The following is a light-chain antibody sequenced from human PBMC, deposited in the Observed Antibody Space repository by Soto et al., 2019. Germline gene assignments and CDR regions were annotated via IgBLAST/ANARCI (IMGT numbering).Light chain of an antibody. J-gene: IGKJ5*01. CDR2: NTS. Sequence: EIVLTQSPATLSLSPGERATLSCRASQSDGHSLAWYQQKPGQAPRLLIYNTSNRASGIPARFSGRGSGTDFSLTISSLEPADFAVYYCQPSSNWPPLTFGQGTRLDIK. V-gene: IGKV3-11*01. CDR1: QSDGHS. CDR3: QPSSNWPPLT.